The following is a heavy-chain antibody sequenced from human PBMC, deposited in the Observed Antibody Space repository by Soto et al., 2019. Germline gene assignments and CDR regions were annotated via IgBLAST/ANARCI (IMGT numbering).Heavy chain of an antibody. V-gene: IGHV3-23*01. CDR1: GFTFNTYA. D-gene: IGHD3-10*01. J-gene: IGHJ4*02. Sequence: EVQLLESGGGLVQPGGSLRLSCSTSGFTFNTYAMNWVRQAAGKGLEWVSALSGSGGTTYYADSVRGRFTISRDNSKNTLFLQMNSLRAEDTALYYCAKQRAGYGSGSDTYYFDFWGQGPLVTVSS. CDR2: LSGSGGTT. CDR3: AKQRAGYGSGSDTYYFDF.